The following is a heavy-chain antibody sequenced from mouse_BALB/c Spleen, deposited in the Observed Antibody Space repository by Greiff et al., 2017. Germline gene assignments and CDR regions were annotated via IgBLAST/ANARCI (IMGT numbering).Heavy chain of an antibody. J-gene: IGHJ4*01. CDR2: MYPGDGTT. D-gene: IGHD2-10*01. CDR3: ARGGLLSLYAMDY. CDR1: GYTLTNYY. V-gene: IGHV1S56*01. Sequence: QVQLKESGPELVKPGASVKMSCKASGYTLTNYYIHWMKQRPGQGLEWIGWMYPGDGTTKYNEKFKGKTTLTADKSSSTAYMLLSSLTSEDSAIYFCARGGLLSLYAMDYWGQGTSVTVSS.